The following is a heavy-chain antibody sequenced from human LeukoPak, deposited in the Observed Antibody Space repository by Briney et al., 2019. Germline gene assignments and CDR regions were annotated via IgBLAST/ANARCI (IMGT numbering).Heavy chain of an antibody. V-gene: IGHV3-21*01. CDR1: GFTFSTYS. CDR3: ARGAPIDY. Sequence: GGSLRLSCAASGFTFSTYSMNRVRQAPGKGLEWVSSISSSSSSIYYSDSVKGRFTVSRDNAKNTLYLQMDSLRVDDTAVYYCARGAPIDYWGQGTLVTVSS. CDR2: ISSSSSSI. J-gene: IGHJ4*02.